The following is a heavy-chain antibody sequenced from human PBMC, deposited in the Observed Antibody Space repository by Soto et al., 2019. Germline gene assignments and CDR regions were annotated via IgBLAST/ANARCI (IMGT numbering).Heavy chain of an antibody. CDR1: GDSINIADYY. Sequence: SETLSLTCTVSGDSINIADYYWSCIRQPPGKGLEWIGHIYYSGSTYYSPSLKSRVTISIDTSKNQFSLKMTSVTVADTAVYYCARDRGSTWMYKWFDPWGQGTQVTVSS. V-gene: IGHV4-30-4*01. J-gene: IGHJ5*02. CDR3: ARDRGSTWMYKWFDP. D-gene: IGHD6-13*01. CDR2: IYYSGST.